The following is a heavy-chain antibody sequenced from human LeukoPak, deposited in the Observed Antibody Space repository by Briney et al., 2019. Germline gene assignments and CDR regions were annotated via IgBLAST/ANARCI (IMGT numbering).Heavy chain of an antibody. CDR1: GFTFSDYD. V-gene: IGHV3-13*01. Sequence: GGSLRLSCAAPGFTFSDYDIHWVRQATGKGLEWVSAIGTAGDTYYTGSVKGRFTISRENAKNSLYLQMNSLRAGDTAVYYCARVAKERVGGVYYFDYWGQGTLVTVSS. J-gene: IGHJ4*02. CDR2: IGTAGDT. D-gene: IGHD1-1*01. CDR3: ARVAKERVGGVYYFDY.